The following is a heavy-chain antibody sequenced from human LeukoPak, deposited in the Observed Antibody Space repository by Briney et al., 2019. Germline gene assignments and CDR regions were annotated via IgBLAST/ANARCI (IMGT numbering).Heavy chain of an antibody. CDR2: ISAYNGNT. Sequence: GASVKVSCKASGYTFTSYGISWVRQSPGQGLEWMGWISAYNGNTNYAQKLQGRVTMTTDTTTSTAYLELRSLGSYDTAVYSCARDGEPDILTGSSGNYFDYWGQGTLVTVSS. J-gene: IGHJ4*02. D-gene: IGHD3-9*01. V-gene: IGHV1-18*01. CDR3: ARDGEPDILTGSSGNYFDY. CDR1: GYTFTSYG.